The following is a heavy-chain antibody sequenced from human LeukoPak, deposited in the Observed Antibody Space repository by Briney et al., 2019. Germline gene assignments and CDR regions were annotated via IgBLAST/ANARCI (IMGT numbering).Heavy chain of an antibody. Sequence: PSETLSLTCAVYGGSFSGYYWSWIRQPPGEGLEWIGEINHSGSTNYNPSLKSRVTISVDTSKNQFSLKLSSVTAADTAVYYCARDYYDSSGPNDAFDIWGQGTMVTVSS. CDR2: INHSGST. V-gene: IGHV4-34*01. D-gene: IGHD3-22*01. CDR3: ARDYYDSSGPNDAFDI. CDR1: GGSFSGYY. J-gene: IGHJ3*02.